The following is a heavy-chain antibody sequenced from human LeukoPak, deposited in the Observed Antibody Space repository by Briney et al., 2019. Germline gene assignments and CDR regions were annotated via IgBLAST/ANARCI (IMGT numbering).Heavy chain of an antibody. D-gene: IGHD1-1*01. Sequence: GGSLRLSCAASGFTFSNYEVNWVRQAPWKGLEWVATSSLDYADSVRGRFTISRDNATNSVLLQMNSLRAEDTAVYYCARAWVQRHSRRFGMDVWGQATTVTVSS. CDR2: TSSL. V-gene: IGHV3-48*03. CDR1: GFTFSNYE. CDR3: ARAWVQRHSRRFGMDV. J-gene: IGHJ6*02.